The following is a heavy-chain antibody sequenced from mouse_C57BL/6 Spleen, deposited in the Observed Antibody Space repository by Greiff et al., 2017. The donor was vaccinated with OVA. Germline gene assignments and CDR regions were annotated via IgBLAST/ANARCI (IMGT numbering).Heavy chain of an antibody. J-gene: IGHJ4*01. D-gene: IGHD2-2*01. V-gene: IGHV1-82*01. CDR2: IYPGDGDT. CDR1: GYAFSSSW. CDR3: ARCPRLPSYYYAMDY. Sequence: QVQLKQSGPELVKPGASVKISCKASGYAFSSSWMNWVKQRPGKGLEWIGRIYPGDGDTNYNGKFKGKATLTADKSSSTAYMQRSSLTSEDSAVYFCARCPRLPSYYYAMDYWGQGTSVTVSS.